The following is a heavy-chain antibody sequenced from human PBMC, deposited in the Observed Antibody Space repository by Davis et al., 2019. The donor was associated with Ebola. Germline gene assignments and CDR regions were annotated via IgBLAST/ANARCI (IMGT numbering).Heavy chain of an antibody. Sequence: AALVKVSCKASGGTFSSYAISWVRQAPGQGLEWMGGIIPIFGTANYAQKFQGRVTITADESTSTAYMGLSSLRSEDTAVYYCARGYYYDSSGYRWFDPWGQGTLVTVSS. D-gene: IGHD3-22*01. V-gene: IGHV1-69*13. CDR3: ARGYYYDSSGYRWFDP. CDR1: GGTFSSYA. J-gene: IGHJ5*02. CDR2: IIPIFGTA.